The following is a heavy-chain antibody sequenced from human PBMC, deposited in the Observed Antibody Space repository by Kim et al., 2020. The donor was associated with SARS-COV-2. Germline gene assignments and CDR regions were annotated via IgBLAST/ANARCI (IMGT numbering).Heavy chain of an antibody. J-gene: IGHJ6*02. D-gene: IGHD3-10*01. Sequence: GGSLRLSCAASGFTFSSYWMSWVRQAPGKGLEWVANIKQDGSEKYYVDSVKGRFTISRDNAKNSLYPHMNSLRAEDTAVYYCARDLDYGSGSDYGMDVWGQGTTVTVSS. CDR3: ARDLDYGSGSDYGMDV. V-gene: IGHV3-7*01. CDR1: GFTFSSYW. CDR2: IKQDGSEK.